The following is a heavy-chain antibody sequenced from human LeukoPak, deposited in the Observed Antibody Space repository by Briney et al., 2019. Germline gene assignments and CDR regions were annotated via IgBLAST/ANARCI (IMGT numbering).Heavy chain of an antibody. D-gene: IGHD6-13*01. CDR2: ISWNSGSI. J-gene: IGHJ4*02. CDR1: GFTFDDYA. Sequence: GGSLRLSCAASGFTFDDYAMHWVRQAPGKGLEWVSGISWNSGSIGYADSVKGRFTISRDNAKNSLYLQMNSLRAEDTALYYCAKGSSSSSSYPLDYWGQGTLVTVSS. V-gene: IGHV3-9*01. CDR3: AKGSSSSSSYPLDY.